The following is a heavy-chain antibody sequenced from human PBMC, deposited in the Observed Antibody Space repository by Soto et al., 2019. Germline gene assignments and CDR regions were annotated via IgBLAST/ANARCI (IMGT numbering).Heavy chain of an antibody. CDR2: IYRSGST. D-gene: IGHD3-22*01. Sequence: SVPLCVTCTVSGGSIISGGYYWIWNRQHPGKGLEWIGYIYRSGSTTYNPSLESRVTISLDTSKNHFSLNLSSVTAADTAVYYCARGTYYYDTTGSPWFDPWGQGTLVTVSS. CDR3: ARGTYYYDTTGSPWFDP. CDR1: GGSIISGGYY. J-gene: IGHJ5*02. V-gene: IGHV4-31*03.